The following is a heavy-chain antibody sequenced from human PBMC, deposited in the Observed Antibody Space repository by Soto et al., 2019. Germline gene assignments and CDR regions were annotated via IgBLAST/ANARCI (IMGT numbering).Heavy chain of an antibody. V-gene: IGHV3-15*07. D-gene: IGHD4-17*01. CDR3: TTDPLVRDYGDYYYYYGMDV. CDR1: GFTFSNAW. J-gene: IGHJ6*02. Sequence: EVQLVESGGGLVKPGGSLRLSCAASGFTFSNAWMNWVRQAPGKGLEWVGRIKSKTDGGTTDYAARVKGRFTISRDDSKNTLYLQMNSQKTEDTAVYYCTTDPLVRDYGDYYYYYGMDVWGQGTTVTVSS. CDR2: IKSKTDGGTT.